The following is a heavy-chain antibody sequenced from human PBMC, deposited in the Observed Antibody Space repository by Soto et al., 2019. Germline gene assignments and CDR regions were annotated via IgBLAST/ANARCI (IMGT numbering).Heavy chain of an antibody. CDR2: IRTSGSTI. CDR1: GFTVSAYY. J-gene: IGHJ6*04. Sequence: QVQLVESGGGLVKPGGSLRLSCAASGFTVSAYYMSWIRQAPGEGLEWVSYIRTSGSTIYYAESVKGRFTISKHNAENSLYLQMNSLRVEDTAVEYCSRPRKYYYMDVWGKGTPVTVAS. D-gene: IGHD3-10*01. V-gene: IGHV3-11*01. CDR3: SRPRKYYYMDV.